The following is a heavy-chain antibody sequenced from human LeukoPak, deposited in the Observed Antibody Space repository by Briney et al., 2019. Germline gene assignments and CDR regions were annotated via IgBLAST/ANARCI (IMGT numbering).Heavy chain of an antibody. CDR1: GFTFSSYA. Sequence: GGSLRLSCAASGFTFSSYAMSWVRQAPGKGLEWVSDISASAFTKTYADSVKGRFTISRDNSKNTVSLQMNSVRVEDTAIYYCAKSLRGYSGYDSFGGQGTQVTVSS. D-gene: IGHD5-12*01. J-gene: IGHJ4*02. CDR2: ISASAFTK. V-gene: IGHV3-23*01. CDR3: AKSLRGYSGYDSF.